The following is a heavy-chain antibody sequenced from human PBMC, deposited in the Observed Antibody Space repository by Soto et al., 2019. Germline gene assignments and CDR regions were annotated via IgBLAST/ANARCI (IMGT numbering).Heavy chain of an antibody. D-gene: IGHD2-2*01. Sequence: GGSLRLSCVVSGFTFSSYWMNWVRQAPGKGLEWVASIQQDGSERYHVDSVKGRFTISRDNARESVFLQMKRLRAEDTAVYYCARGGRFSLLWEGYSDYWGQGTLVTVSS. J-gene: IGHJ4*02. CDR1: GFTFSSYW. CDR2: IQQDGSER. CDR3: ARGGRFSLLWEGYSDY. V-gene: IGHV3-7*01.